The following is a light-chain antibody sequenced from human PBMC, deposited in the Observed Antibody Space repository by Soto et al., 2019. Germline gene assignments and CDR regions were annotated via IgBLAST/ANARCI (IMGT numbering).Light chain of an antibody. J-gene: IGKJ5*01. V-gene: IGKV1-27*01. Sequence: DIQMTQSPPSLSASVGDRVTITCRASQGIGNSLAWYQQKPGTVPKLLIYSASTLQSGVPSRFSASGSGTLFTLTITHLQPEDVAAYYCKKYNTLPATFGQGTRLE. CDR3: KKYNTLPAT. CDR1: QGIGNS. CDR2: SAS.